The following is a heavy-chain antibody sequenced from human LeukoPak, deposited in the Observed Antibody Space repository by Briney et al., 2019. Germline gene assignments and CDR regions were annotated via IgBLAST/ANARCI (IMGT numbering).Heavy chain of an antibody. CDR1: GGSISSYY. CDR3: ARDYYDSKGFGY. D-gene: IGHD3-22*01. J-gene: IGHJ4*02. CDR2: IYYSGST. V-gene: IGHV4-59*01. Sequence: PSETLSLTCTVSGGSISSYYWSWIRQPPGKGLKWIGYIYYSGSTNYNPSLKSRVTISVDTSKNQFSLKLSSVTAADTAVYYCARDYYDSKGFGYWGQGTLVTVSS.